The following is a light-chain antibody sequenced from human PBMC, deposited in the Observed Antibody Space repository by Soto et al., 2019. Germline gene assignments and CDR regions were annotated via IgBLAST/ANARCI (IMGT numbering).Light chain of an antibody. CDR2: GAS. CDR1: QSVSSDY. Sequence: ETVLTQSPGTLSLSPGERATLSCRASQSVSSDYLAWYQHKPGQAPRLLIHGASSRATGIPDRFSGSGSGTDFTLTISRLEPEDFGVYYCQQYGRPFGQGTKVDNK. V-gene: IGKV3-20*01. CDR3: QQYGRP. J-gene: IGKJ1*01.